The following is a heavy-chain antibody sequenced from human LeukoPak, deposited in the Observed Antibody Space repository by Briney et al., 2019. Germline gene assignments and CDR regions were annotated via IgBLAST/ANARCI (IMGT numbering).Heavy chain of an antibody. CDR1: GFTFSSYW. Sequence: GGSLRLSCAASGFTFSSYWMSWVRQAPGKGLEWVANINIDGSEKFYVDSVKGRVTISRDNAKNSLYLQMNSLRAEDTAVYYCAKGHYDSGTYLRCFDPWGQGTLVTVSS. CDR2: INIDGSEK. D-gene: IGHD3-10*01. CDR3: AKGHYDSGTYLRCFDP. V-gene: IGHV3-7*05. J-gene: IGHJ5*02.